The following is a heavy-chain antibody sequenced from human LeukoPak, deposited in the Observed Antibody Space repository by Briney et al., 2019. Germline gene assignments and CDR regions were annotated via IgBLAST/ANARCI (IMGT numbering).Heavy chain of an antibody. V-gene: IGHV3-21*01. D-gene: IGHD2-2*02. J-gene: IGHJ4*02. Sequence: GGSLRLSCAASGFTFSSYSMNWVRQAPGKGLEWVSSISSSSSYIYYADSVKGRFTISRDNAKNSLYLQMNSLRAEDTAVYYCARVLDYCSSTSCYIDYWGQGTLVTVSS. CDR2: ISSSSSYI. CDR3: ARVLDYCSSTSCYIDY. CDR1: GFTFSSYS.